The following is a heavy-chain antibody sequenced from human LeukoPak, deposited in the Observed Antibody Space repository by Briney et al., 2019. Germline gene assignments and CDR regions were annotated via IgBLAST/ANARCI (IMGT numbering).Heavy chain of an antibody. V-gene: IGHV4-59*08. CDR2: IYYSGST. Sequence: PSETLSLTCTVSGGSLSSYYWSWIRQPPGKGLEGSGYIYYSGSTKYNPSLKSRVTISVYTSKNQFSLKLSSVTAADTAVYYCAASAARYYYYYYGMDVWGQGTTVTVSS. CDR1: GGSLSSYY. CDR3: AASAARYYYYYYGMDV. D-gene: IGHD6-13*01. J-gene: IGHJ6*02.